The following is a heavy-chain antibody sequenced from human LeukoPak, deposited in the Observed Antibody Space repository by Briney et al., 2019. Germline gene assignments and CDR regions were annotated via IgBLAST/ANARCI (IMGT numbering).Heavy chain of an antibody. CDR2: INPNSGGT. Sequence: ASVKVSCKASGYTFTGYYMHWVRQAPGQGLEWMGWINPNSGGTNYAQKFQGRVTMTRDTSISTAYMELSRLRSDDTAVYYCARDPGGWGVLKNWLDPWGQGTLVTVSS. CDR1: GYTFTGYY. D-gene: IGHD2-8*02. J-gene: IGHJ5*02. V-gene: IGHV1-2*02. CDR3: ARDPGGWGVLKNWLDP.